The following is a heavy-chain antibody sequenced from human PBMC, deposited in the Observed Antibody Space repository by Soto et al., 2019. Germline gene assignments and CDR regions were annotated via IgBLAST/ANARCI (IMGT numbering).Heavy chain of an antibody. CDR2: IYYSGST. Sequence: SETLSLTCTVSGGSISRGGYYWSWIRQHPGKGLEWIGYIYYSGSTYYNPSLKSRVTISVDTSKNQFSLKLSSVTAADTAVYYCARELLWLRYGASHSWGQGTMVTLSS. V-gene: IGHV4-31*03. D-gene: IGHD5-12*01. J-gene: IGHJ3*02. CDR1: GGSISRGGYY. CDR3: ARELLWLRYGASHS.